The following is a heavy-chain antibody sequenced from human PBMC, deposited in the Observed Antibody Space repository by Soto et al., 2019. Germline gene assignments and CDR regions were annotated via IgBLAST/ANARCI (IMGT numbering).Heavy chain of an antibody. D-gene: IGHD6-6*01. CDR2: TNHSGST. CDR1: GGSFSGYY. V-gene: IGHV4-34*01. Sequence: QVQLKQWGAGLLKPSETLSLTCAVYGGSFSGYYWSWIRQPPGKGLEWIGETNHSGSTNYNPSLKSRVTLPVDTSNSQFDLKLCSVTAAVTAVYYCARSIAKNWFDPWGQGTLVTVSS. J-gene: IGHJ5*02. CDR3: ARSIAKNWFDP.